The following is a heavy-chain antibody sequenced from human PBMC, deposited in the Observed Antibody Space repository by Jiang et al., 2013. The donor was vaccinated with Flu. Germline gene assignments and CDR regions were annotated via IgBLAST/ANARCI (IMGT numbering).Heavy chain of an antibody. CDR2: INPSGGAT. Sequence: GAEVKKPGASVKVSCKASGYTFTSHYMHWVRQAPGQGLEWMGIINPSGGATNYAQKFQGRVTITRDTSTSTVYMELNRLRSEDTAVYYCARGGPRNGYTLRGYYYYGMDVWGKGTSVTVSS. D-gene: IGHD5-24*01. V-gene: IGHV1-46*01. CDR3: ARGGPRNGYTLRGYYYYGMDV. J-gene: IGHJ6*04. CDR1: GYTFTSHY.